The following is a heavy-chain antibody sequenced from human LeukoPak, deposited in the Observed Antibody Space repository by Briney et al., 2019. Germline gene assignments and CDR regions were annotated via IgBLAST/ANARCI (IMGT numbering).Heavy chain of an antibody. CDR3: ARETSLAGFASGLGFNY. D-gene: IGHD6-19*01. CDR1: DGSITNYD. V-gene: IGHV4-59*01. Sequence: SETLSLTCTVSDGSITNYDWSWVRQPPGKGLEFIGHVHYSGTANYNPSLKSRVTMSIDTSKNHFSLKLTSVTAADTATYYCARETSLAGFASGLGFNYWGQGILVTVSS. CDR2: VHYSGTA. J-gene: IGHJ4*02.